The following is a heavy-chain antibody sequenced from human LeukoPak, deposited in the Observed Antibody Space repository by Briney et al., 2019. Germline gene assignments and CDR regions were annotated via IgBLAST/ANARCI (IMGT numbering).Heavy chain of an antibody. J-gene: IGHJ4*02. Sequence: PGGSLRLSCAASGFTVSSNYMSWVRQAPGKGLEWVSVIYSGGSTYYADSVKGRFTISRDNSKNTLYLQMNSLRAEDTAVYYCAREIAVAGTGFDYWGQGTLVTVSS. CDR1: GFTVSSNY. V-gene: IGHV3-66*01. CDR3: AREIAVAGTGFDY. CDR2: IYSGGST. D-gene: IGHD6-19*01.